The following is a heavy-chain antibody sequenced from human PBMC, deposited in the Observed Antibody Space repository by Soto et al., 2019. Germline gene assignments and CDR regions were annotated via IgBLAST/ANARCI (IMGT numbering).Heavy chain of an antibody. V-gene: IGHV4-34*12. CDR2: IFHGGST. CDR1: GGSFSGYY. J-gene: IGHJ4*02. D-gene: IGHD3-22*01. Sequence: PSETLSLTCDVDGGSFSGYYWSWIRQPPGKGLEWVGEIFHGGSTNYSPYLKSRVTISVDTSKNHFSLELSSVTAADTAVYYCARPHYDSNTFYSFFDYWGQGTLVTVSS. CDR3: ARPHYDSNTFYSFFDY.